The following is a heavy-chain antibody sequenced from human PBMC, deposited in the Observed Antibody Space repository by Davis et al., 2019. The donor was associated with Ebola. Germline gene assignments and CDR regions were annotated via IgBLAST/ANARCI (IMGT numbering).Heavy chain of an antibody. CDR2: IYHSGST. Sequence: MPSETLSLTCAVSGGSISSSNWWSWVRPPPGKGLEWIGEIYHSGSTNYNPSLKSRVTISVDKSKNQFSLKLSSVTAADTAVYYCAGRGTVATWGFGPWGQGTLVTVSS. CDR1: GGSISSSNW. J-gene: IGHJ5*02. D-gene: IGHD5-12*01. CDR3: AGRGTVATWGFGP. V-gene: IGHV4-4*02.